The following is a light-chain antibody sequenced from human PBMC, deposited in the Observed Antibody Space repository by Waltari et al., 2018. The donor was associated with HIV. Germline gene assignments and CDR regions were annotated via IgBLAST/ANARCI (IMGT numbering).Light chain of an antibody. V-gene: IGLV2-14*01. CDR1: SSDVDGYNY. Sequence: QSALTQPASVSGSPGQSITISCTGTSSDVDGYNYVSWYQQHPGKAPKFMIYEVSNRPSGVSKRFSGSKSGNTASLTISGLQAEDEADYYCSSYTSTSTGVFGTGTKVTVL. J-gene: IGLJ1*01. CDR3: SSYTSTSTGV. CDR2: EVS.